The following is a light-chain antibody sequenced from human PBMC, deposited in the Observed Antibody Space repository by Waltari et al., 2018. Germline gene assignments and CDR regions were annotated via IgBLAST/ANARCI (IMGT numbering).Light chain of an antibody. J-gene: IGLJ2*01. CDR1: SNDTGSNNF. V-gene: IGLV2-11*01. CDR3: CSYAGSYTL. CDR2: DIN. Sequence: QSALTQPRSVSGSPGQSVTISCTGTSNDTGSNNFVSWYQYHPGKVPKLMIHDINERPSGVPDRFSGSKSDNTASLTISGLQADDEADYYCCSYAGSYTLFGGGTKLTVL.